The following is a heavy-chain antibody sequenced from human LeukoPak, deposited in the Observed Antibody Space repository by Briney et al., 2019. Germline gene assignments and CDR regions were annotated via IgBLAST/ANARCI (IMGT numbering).Heavy chain of an antibody. J-gene: IGHJ6*03. Sequence: GGSLRLSCAASGFTFSSYGMHWVRQAPGKGLEWVSVTSYDGSSKYYADSVKGRLTIYRDNSRNTLYLQMDSLRVEDTAVYYCAKLYGDYYYYYYMDVWGKGTTVTDSS. CDR1: GFTFSSYG. CDR2: TSYDGSSK. CDR3: AKLYGDYYYYYYMDV. V-gene: IGHV3-30*18. D-gene: IGHD4-17*01.